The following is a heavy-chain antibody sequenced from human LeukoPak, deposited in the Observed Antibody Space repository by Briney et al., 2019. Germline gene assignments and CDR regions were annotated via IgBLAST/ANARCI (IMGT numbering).Heavy chain of an antibody. CDR3: VSRDYGSSPFDY. CDR2: ISSDGSNT. D-gene: IGHD4-17*01. CDR1: GFTFSRYW. Sequence: PGGSLRLSCAASGFTFSRYWMHWVRQAPGKGLAWVSRISSDGSNTNYADSVKGRFTISRDNAKNTLYLQTDSLTAEDTAVYYCVSRDYGSSPFDYWGQGTLVTVSS. J-gene: IGHJ4*02. V-gene: IGHV3-74*01.